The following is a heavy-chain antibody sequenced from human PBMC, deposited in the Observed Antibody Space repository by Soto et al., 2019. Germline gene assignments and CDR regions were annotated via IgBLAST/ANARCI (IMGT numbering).Heavy chain of an antibody. CDR1: GGSISSYY. D-gene: IGHD2-8*01. CDR3: ARGAPVRFDP. J-gene: IGHJ5*02. Sequence: TSETLSLTCTVSGGSISSYYWSWIRQPPGKGLEWIGYIYYSGSTNYNPSLKSRVTISVDRSKNQFSLKLSSVTAADTAVYYCARGAPVRFDPWGQGTLVTVSS. V-gene: IGHV4-59*12. CDR2: IYYSGST.